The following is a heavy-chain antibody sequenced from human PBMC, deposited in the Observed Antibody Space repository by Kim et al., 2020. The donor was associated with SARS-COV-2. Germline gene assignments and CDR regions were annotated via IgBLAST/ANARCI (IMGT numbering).Heavy chain of an antibody. V-gene: IGHV4-31*02. D-gene: IGHD5-12*01. Sequence: LKSRVTISVDTSKNQFSLKLSSVTAADTAVYYCAAGYSGYDYYYYYYMDVWGKGTTVTVSS. J-gene: IGHJ6*03. CDR3: AAGYSGYDYYYYYYMDV.